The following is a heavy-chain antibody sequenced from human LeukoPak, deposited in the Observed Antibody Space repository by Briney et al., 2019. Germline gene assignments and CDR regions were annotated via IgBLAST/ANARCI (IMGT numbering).Heavy chain of an antibody. V-gene: IGHV1-69*13. J-gene: IGHJ6*02. Sequence: GASVKVSCKASGGTFSSYAISWVRQAPGQGLEWMGGIIPIFGTANYAQKFQGRVTITADESTSTAYMELSSLRSEDTAVYYCARVQARASGYPAVSYYYYGMDVWGQGTTVTVSS. CDR1: GGTFSSYA. D-gene: IGHD3-22*01. CDR2: IIPIFGTA. CDR3: ARVQARASGYPAVSYYYYGMDV.